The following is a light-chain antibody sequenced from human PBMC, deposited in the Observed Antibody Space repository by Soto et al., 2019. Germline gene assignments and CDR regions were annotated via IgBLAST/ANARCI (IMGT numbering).Light chain of an antibody. Sequence: EIVLTQSPATLSLSPGERATLSCRASQSVSIYLAWYQQKPGQAPRLLIYDASNRATGIPARFSGSGSGTDFTLTISSLEPEDFAVYYCQQRSNWPLTFGGGTKVGIK. J-gene: IGKJ4*01. CDR3: QQRSNWPLT. V-gene: IGKV3-11*01. CDR1: QSVSIY. CDR2: DAS.